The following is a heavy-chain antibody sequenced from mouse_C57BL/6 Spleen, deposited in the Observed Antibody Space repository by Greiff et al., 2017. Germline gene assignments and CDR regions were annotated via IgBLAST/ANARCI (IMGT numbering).Heavy chain of an antibody. CDR2: IYPGDGDT. Sequence: VKLMESGPELVKPGASVKISCKASGYAFSSSWMNWVKQRPGKGLEWIGRIYPGDGDTNYNGKFKGKATLTADKSSSTSYMQRSSLTSEDSAVYFGARRGYEYDDGHWYFDVWGKGTTVTVSS. V-gene: IGHV1-82*01. CDR3: ARRGYEYDDGHWYFDV. D-gene: IGHD2-4*01. CDR1: GYAFSSSW. J-gene: IGHJ1*03.